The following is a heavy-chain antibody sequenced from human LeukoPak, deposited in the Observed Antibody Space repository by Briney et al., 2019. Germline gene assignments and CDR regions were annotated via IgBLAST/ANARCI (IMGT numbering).Heavy chain of an antibody. CDR1: GGSISSGDYY. D-gene: IGHD6-13*01. CDR3: ARATVGIAAAGMLRGFYFDY. CDR2: IYYSGST. Sequence: SQTLSLTCTVSGGSISSGDYYWSWIRQPPGKGLEWIGYIYYSGSTYYNPSLKSRVTISVDTSKNQFSLKLSSVTAADTAVYHCARATVGIAAAGMLRGFYFDYWGQGTLVTVSS. J-gene: IGHJ4*02. V-gene: IGHV4-30-4*08.